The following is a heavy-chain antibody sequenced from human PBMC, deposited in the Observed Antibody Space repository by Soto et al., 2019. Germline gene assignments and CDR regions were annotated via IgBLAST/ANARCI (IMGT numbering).Heavy chain of an antibody. CDR1: GGTFSSYA. D-gene: IGHD6-25*01. CDR2: IIPIFGTA. Sequence: SVKVSCKASGGTFSSYAISWVRQAPGQGLEWMGGIIPIFGTANYAQKFQGRVTITADESTSTTYMELSSLRAYDTAVYYCASVYSSGWDGVGMDVWGQGTAVTVSS. V-gene: IGHV1-69*13. CDR3: ASVYSSGWDGVGMDV. J-gene: IGHJ6*02.